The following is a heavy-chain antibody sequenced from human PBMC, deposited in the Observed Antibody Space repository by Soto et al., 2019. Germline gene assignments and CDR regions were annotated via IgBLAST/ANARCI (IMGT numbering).Heavy chain of an antibody. CDR3: ARAGDYGDYVNY. J-gene: IGHJ4*02. Sequence: SVKVSCKASGGTFSSYTISWVRQAPGQGLEWMGRIIPILGIANYARKFQGRVTITADKSTSTAYMELSSLRSEDTAVYDCARAGDYGDYVNYWGQGTLVTVSS. D-gene: IGHD4-17*01. CDR1: GGTFSSYT. CDR2: IIPILGIA. V-gene: IGHV1-69*02.